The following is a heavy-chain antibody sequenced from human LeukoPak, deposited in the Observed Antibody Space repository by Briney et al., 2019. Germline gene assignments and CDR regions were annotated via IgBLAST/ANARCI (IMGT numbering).Heavy chain of an antibody. J-gene: IGHJ4*02. D-gene: IGHD1-26*01. V-gene: IGHV3-30*04. Sequence: GGSLRLSCAASGFTFSSYAMPWVRQAPGKGLEWVAVISYDGSNKYYADSVKGRFTISRDNSKNTLYLQTNSLRAEDTAVYYCARDLIVEATPRGGFDYWGQGTLVTVSS. CDR2: ISYDGSNK. CDR3: ARDLIVEATPRGGFDY. CDR1: GFTFSSYA.